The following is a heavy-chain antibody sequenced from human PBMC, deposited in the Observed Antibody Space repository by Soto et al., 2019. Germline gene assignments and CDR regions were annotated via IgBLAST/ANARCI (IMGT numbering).Heavy chain of an antibody. CDR2: ISAYNGNT. V-gene: IGHV1-18*01. Sequence: ASVKVSCKASGYTFTSYGISWVRQAPGQGLEWMGWISAYNGNTNYAQKLQGRVTMTTDTSTSTAYMELRSLRPDDTAVYYCAAGLAYYDFWSGPSAFDPWGQGTLVTVSS. J-gene: IGHJ5*02. CDR3: AAGLAYYDFWSGPSAFDP. D-gene: IGHD3-3*01. CDR1: GYTFTSYG.